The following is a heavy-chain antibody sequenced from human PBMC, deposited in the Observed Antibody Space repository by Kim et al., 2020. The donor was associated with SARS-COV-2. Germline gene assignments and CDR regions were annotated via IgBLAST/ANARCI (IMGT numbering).Heavy chain of an antibody. D-gene: IGHD3-22*01. CDR3: ARVGSYYYESDT. Sequence: YFNPSLKSRVTISVDTSENQFSLKLSSVNAADTAVYYCARVGSYYYESDTWGQGTLVTVSS. V-gene: IGHV4-39*07. J-gene: IGHJ4*02.